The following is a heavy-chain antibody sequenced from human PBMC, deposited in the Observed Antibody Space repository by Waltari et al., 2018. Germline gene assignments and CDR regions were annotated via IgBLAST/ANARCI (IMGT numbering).Heavy chain of an antibody. CDR3: ARDPTYCGGDCYLLYYYGMDV. Sequence: QVQLVQSGAEVTKPGSSVKVSCKASGGTFSSYPLSWVRQAPGQGLEWMGRIIPILGIANYAQKFQGRVTITADKSTSTAYMELSSLRSEDTAVYYCARDPTYCGGDCYLLYYYGMDVWGQGTTVTVSS. J-gene: IGHJ6*02. CDR1: GGTFSSYP. D-gene: IGHD2-21*02. CDR2: IIPILGIA. V-gene: IGHV1-69*04.